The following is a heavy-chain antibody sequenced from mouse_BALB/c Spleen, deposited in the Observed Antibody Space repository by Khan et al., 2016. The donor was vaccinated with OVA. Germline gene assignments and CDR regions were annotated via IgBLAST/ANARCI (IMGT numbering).Heavy chain of an antibody. D-gene: IGHD1-1*01. CDR1: GFTFSTYG. CDR3: TRLADNYDSEGFAY. V-gene: IGHV5-6*01. Sequence: EVELVESGGDLVKPGGSLKLSCAASGFTFSTYGMSWVRQTPDKRLEWVATVSTGGGYTYYPDSVKGRFTISRDNAKNTLYLQMSGLKSEDTAMFYCTRLADNYDSEGFAYWGQGTLVTVSA. J-gene: IGHJ3*01. CDR2: VSTGGGYT.